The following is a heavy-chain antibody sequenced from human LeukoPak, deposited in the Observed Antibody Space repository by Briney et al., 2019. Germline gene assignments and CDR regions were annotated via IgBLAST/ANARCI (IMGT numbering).Heavy chain of an antibody. D-gene: IGHD2-8*02. J-gene: IGHJ4*02. V-gene: IGHV3-13*01. Sequence: GGSLRLSCAASGFTFSSYDMHWVRQAKGKGLEWVSAIGTAGDTYYPGSAKGRFTISRENAKNSCYLQMNSLRAGDTAVYYCARGTAGASGYYFDYWGQGTLVTVSS. CDR3: ARGTAGASGYYFDY. CDR2: IGTAGDT. CDR1: GFTFSSYD.